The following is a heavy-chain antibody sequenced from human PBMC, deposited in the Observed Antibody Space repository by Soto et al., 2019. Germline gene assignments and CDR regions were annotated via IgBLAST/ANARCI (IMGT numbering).Heavy chain of an antibody. Sequence: SETLSLTCAVYGGSFSGHSWTWIRKSPGKGLEWIGDINHIGRVNYIPSLKSRVTISLDTSKNQFSLTLSAVTAAETAMYYCSTRAYDTNGYYRFDPWGQGTLVTVSS. V-gene: IGHV4-34*01. CDR2: INHIGRV. CDR1: GGSFSGHS. D-gene: IGHD3-22*01. CDR3: STRAYDTNGYYRFDP. J-gene: IGHJ5*01.